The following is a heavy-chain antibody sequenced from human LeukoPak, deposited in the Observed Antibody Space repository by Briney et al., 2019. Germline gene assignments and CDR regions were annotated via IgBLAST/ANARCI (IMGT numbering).Heavy chain of an antibody. Sequence: SQTLSLTCTVSGGSISSGGYYWSWIRQPPGTGLEWIGYIYYSGSTNYNPSLKSRVTISVDTSKNQFSLKLSSVTAADTAVYYCARDGSIAARGGWFDPWGQGTLVTVSS. CDR2: IYYSGST. V-gene: IGHV4-61*08. CDR1: GGSISSGGYY. J-gene: IGHJ5*02. CDR3: ARDGSIAARGGWFDP. D-gene: IGHD6-6*01.